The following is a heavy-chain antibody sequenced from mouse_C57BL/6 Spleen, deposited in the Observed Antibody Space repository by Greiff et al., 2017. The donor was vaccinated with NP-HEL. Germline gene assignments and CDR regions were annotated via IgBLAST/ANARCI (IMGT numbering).Heavy chain of an antibody. CDR2: ISYSGST. Sequence: QSGPGMVKPSQSLSLTCTVTGYSITSGYDWHWIRHFPGNKLEWMGYISYSGSTNYNPSLKSRISITHDTSKNHFFLKLNSVTTEDTATYYCARDSATVVAHGFDYWGQGTTLTVSA. CDR1: GYSITSGYD. V-gene: IGHV3-1*01. D-gene: IGHD1-1*01. J-gene: IGHJ2*01. CDR3: ARDSATVVAHGFDY.